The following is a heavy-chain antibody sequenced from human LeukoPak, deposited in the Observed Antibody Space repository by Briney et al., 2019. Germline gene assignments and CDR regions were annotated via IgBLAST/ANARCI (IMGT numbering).Heavy chain of an antibody. CDR3: ARARRSYDSSGYWFDP. V-gene: IGHV3-23*01. Sequence: GGSLRLSCVASGFTFSSYGMSWVRQAPGEGLEWVSAISGSGGSTYYADSVKGRFTISRDNSKNTLYLQMNSLRAEDTAVYYCARARRSYDSSGYWFDPWGQGTLVTVSS. CDR1: GFTFSSYG. D-gene: IGHD3-22*01. J-gene: IGHJ5*02. CDR2: ISGSGGST.